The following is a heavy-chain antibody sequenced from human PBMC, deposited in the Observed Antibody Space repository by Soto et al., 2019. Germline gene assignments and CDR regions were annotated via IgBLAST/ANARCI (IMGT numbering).Heavy chain of an antibody. J-gene: IGHJ4*02. CDR1: GFTFSSYA. Sequence: PGGSLRLSCAASGFTFSSYARSWVRQAPGKGLEWVSAISGSGGSTYYADSVKGRFTISRDDSKNTLYLQMNSLRAEDTAVYYCAKDSPTSTVTTHPPDYWGQGTLVTVYS. CDR2: ISGSGGST. V-gene: IGHV3-23*01. CDR3: AKDSPTSTVTTHPPDY. D-gene: IGHD4-4*01.